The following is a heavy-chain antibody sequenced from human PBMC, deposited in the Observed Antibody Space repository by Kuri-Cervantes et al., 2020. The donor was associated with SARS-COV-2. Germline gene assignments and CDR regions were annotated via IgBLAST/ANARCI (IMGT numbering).Heavy chain of an antibody. D-gene: IGHD6-6*01. CDR1: GFTFSSYA. J-gene: IGHJ5*02. Sequence: GGSLRLSCAASGFTFSSYAMSWVRQAPGKGLEWVSGISGDGGSTYYADSVKGRFTVSRDNAQNSLYLQMNSLRAEDTAVYYCARGRGSSMDWFDPWGQGTLVTVSS. CDR2: ISGDGGST. V-gene: IGHV3-23*01. CDR3: ARGRGSSMDWFDP.